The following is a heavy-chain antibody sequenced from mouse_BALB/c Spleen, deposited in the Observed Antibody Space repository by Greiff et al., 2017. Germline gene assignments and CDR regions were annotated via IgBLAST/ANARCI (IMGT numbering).Heavy chain of an antibody. J-gene: IGHJ2*01. CDR1: GYTFTSYY. D-gene: IGHD2-1*01. V-gene: IGHV1S81*02. CDR2: INPSNGGT. Sequence: QVHVKQPGAELVKPGASVKLSCKASGYTFTSYYMYWVKQRPGQGLEWIGGINPSNGGTNFNEKFKSKATLTVDKSSSTAYMQLSSLTSEDSAVYYCTRGHGNYGGFCFDYWGQGTTLTVSS. CDR3: TRGHGNYGGFCFDY.